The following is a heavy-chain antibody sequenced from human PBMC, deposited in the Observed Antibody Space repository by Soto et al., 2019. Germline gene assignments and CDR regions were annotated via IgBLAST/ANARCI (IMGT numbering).Heavy chain of an antibody. CDR3: ARYRFSGNRWSKFDY. V-gene: IGHV4-31*03. CDR1: GVTVGSDAYY. J-gene: IGHJ4*02. CDR2: IYHTGST. D-gene: IGHD3-16*02. Sequence: QVQLLQSGPGLVKSSQTLSLTCTVSGVTVGSDAYYWSWIRQHPGKAREWIGNIYHTGSTYYSPSLKSRILISLDASKNEFSLTLTSVTVADTAVYFCARYRFSGNRWSKFDYWGQGTLVTVSS.